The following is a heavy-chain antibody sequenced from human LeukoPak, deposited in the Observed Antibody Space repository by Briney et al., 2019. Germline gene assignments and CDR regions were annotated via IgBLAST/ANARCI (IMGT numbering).Heavy chain of an antibody. D-gene: IGHD3-10*01. J-gene: IGHJ4*02. Sequence: SETLSLTCTVSGGSISSYYWSWIRQPPGKGLEWIGYIYYSGSTNYNPSLKSRVTISVDTSKNQFSLKLSSVTAADTAVYYCAGETRITMPLRLWGQGTLVTVSS. V-gene: IGHV4-59*01. CDR3: AGETRITMPLRL. CDR1: GGSISSYY. CDR2: IYYSGST.